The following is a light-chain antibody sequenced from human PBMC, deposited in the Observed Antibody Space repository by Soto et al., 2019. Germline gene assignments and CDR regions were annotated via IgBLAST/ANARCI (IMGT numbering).Light chain of an antibody. J-gene: IGLJ2*01. V-gene: IGLV2-8*01. CDR2: EVS. CDR1: SSDGGGYNY. Sequence: SALTQPPSASGSPGQSVTISCTGTSSDGGGYNYVSWYQQHPGKAPKLMIYEVSKRPSGVPDRFSGSKSGNTASLTVSGLQAEDEAGYYGSSYAGSNNFVVFGGGTKLTVL. CDR3: SSYAGSNNFVV.